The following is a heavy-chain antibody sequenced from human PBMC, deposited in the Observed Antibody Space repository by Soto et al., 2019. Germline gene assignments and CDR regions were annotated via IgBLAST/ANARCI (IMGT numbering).Heavy chain of an antibody. V-gene: IGHV4-34*01. Sequence: SETLSLTCAVYGGSFSGYYWSWIRQPPGKGLEWIGEINHSGSTNYNPSLKSRVTISVDTSKNQFSLKLSSVTAADTAVYYCARDFYCSSTSCYAGYWFDPWGQGTLVTVSS. CDR1: GGSFSGYY. J-gene: IGHJ5*02. D-gene: IGHD2-2*01. CDR3: ARDFYCSSTSCYAGYWFDP. CDR2: INHSGST.